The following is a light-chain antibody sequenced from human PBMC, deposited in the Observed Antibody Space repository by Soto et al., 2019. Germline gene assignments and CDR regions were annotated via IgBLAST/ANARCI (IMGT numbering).Light chain of an antibody. CDR2: WAS. CDR3: QQYYSPWT. CDR1: QSVLYSSNNKNY. V-gene: IGKV4-1*01. J-gene: IGKJ1*01. Sequence: DIVMTQSPDSLAVSLGERATINCKSSQSVLYSSNNKNYLAWYQQKRGQPPKLLIYWASTRESGVPDRFSGSGSGTDFTLTISSLQAEDVAVYYCQQYYSPWTFGQGTKVEIK.